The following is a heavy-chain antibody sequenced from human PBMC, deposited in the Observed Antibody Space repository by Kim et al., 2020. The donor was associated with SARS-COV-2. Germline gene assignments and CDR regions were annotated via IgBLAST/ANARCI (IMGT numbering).Heavy chain of an antibody. Sequence: GGSLRLSCAASGFTFSSYAMHWVRQAPGKGLEWVAVISYDGSNKYYADSVKGRFTISRDNSKNTLYLQMNSLRAEDTAVYYCATARKVEYFQHWGQGTLV. CDR1: GFTFSSYA. V-gene: IGHV3-30*04. CDR2: ISYDGSNK. J-gene: IGHJ1*01. D-gene: IGHD2-15*01. CDR3: ATARKVEYFQH.